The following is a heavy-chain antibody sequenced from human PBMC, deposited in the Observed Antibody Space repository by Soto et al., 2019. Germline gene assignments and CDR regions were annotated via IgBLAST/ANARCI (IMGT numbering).Heavy chain of an antibody. CDR1: GGTFSRHA. V-gene: IGHV1-69*01. D-gene: IGHD3-22*01. Sequence: QVQLVQSGAEVRKPGSSVKVSCKASGGTFSRHAISWVRQAPGQGLEWMGGIIPIFGTANHAQKFQGRVTIIADESTITVYMELSSLRSEANAMYYCARGWVYDSNDYYYAYWGQGTLVIVSS. J-gene: IGHJ4*02. CDR3: ARGWVYDSNDYYYAY. CDR2: IIPIFGTA.